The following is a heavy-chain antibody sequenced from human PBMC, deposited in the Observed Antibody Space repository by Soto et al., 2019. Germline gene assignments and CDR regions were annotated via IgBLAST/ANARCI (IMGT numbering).Heavy chain of an antibody. CDR1: GGSISSYY. CDR3: ARAPSARYCSGGNCYSYYYYGMDV. D-gene: IGHD2-15*01. CDR2: IYTSGST. Sequence: PSETLSLTCTVSGGSISSYYWSWRRQPAGKGLEGSGRIYTSGSTNYNPSLKSRVTMSVDTSKNQFSLKLSSVTAADPAVYYCARAPSARYCSGGNCYSYYYYGMDVWGQGTTVTVSS. J-gene: IGHJ6*02. V-gene: IGHV4-4*07.